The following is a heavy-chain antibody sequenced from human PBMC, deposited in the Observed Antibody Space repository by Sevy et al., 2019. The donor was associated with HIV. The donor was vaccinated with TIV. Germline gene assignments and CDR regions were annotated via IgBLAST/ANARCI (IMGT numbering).Heavy chain of an antibody. Sequence: GGSLRLSCAASGFTFSGSAMHWVRQASGKGLEWVGRIRSKANSYATAYAASVKGRFTISRDDSKNTAYQQMNSLKTEDTAVYYCTRHAKGYCSGGSCYSEGPVLWFDPWGQGTLVTVSS. J-gene: IGHJ5*02. CDR2: IRSKANSYAT. CDR3: TRHAKGYCSGGSCYSEGPVLWFDP. D-gene: IGHD2-15*01. V-gene: IGHV3-73*01. CDR1: GFTFSGSA.